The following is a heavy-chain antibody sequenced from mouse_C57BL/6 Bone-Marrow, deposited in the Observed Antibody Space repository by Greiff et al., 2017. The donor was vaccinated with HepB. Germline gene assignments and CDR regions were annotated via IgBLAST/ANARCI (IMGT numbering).Heavy chain of an antibody. CDR1: GYSITSGYY. CDR3: ARDDGYPFDY. Sequence: EVQVVESGPGLVKPSQSLSLTCSVTGYSITSGYYWNWIRQFPGNKLEWMGYISYDGSNNYNPSLKNRISITRDTSKNQFFLKLNSVTTEDTATYYCARDDGYPFDYWGQGTTLTVSS. J-gene: IGHJ2*01. D-gene: IGHD2-3*01. CDR2: ISYDGSN. V-gene: IGHV3-6*01.